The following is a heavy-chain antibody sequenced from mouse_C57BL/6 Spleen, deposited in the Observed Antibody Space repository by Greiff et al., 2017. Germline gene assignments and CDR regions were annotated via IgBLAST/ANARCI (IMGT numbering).Heavy chain of an antibody. Sequence: VQLQQSGAELMKPGASVKLSCKATGYPFTGYWIEWVKQRPGDGLEWIGESFPGSGSTTYNEKFKGKATFTADTSSNTAYMQLSSLTTEDSAIADGARGSSYYLDYWGQGTTLTVSS. D-gene: IGHD1-1*01. CDR1: GYPFTGYW. V-gene: IGHV1-9*01. CDR2: SFPGSGST. J-gene: IGHJ2*01. CDR3: ARGSSYYLDY.